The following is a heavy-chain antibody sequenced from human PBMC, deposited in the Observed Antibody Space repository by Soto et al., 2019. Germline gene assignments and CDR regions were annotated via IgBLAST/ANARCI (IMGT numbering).Heavy chain of an antibody. Sequence: PGGSLRLSCAASGFTFSNFPIHWVRQAPGKGLEWVAVISHDGRNKDYADSAKGRFTISRDNSKSTLYLQMNSLRTEDTAVYYWVSGDYHDTSGPFPDAFDVWGQGTMVTVSS. CDR2: ISHDGRNK. J-gene: IGHJ3*01. CDR1: GFTFSNFP. D-gene: IGHD3-22*01. V-gene: IGHV3-30-3*01. CDR3: VSGDYHDTSGPFPDAFDV.